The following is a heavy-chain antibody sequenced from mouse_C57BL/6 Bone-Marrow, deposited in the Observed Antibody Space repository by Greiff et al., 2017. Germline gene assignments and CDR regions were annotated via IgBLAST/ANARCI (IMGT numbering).Heavy chain of an antibody. D-gene: IGHD2-12*01. J-gene: IGHJ3*01. CDR2: IDPEDGET. CDR1: GFNFKDYY. V-gene: IGHV14-2*01. Sequence: VQLQQPGAELVKPGASVKLSCTASGFNFKDYYMHWVKQRTEQGLEWIGRIDPEDGETKYDPKFQGKATITVDTSSNTAYLQLSSLTSEDTAVYYCAWVYDWAYWGQGTLVTVSA. CDR3: AWVYDWAY.